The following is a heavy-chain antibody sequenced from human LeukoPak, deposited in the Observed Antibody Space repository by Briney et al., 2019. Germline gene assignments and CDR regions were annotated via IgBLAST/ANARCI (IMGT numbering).Heavy chain of an antibody. CDR2: IWYDGSNK. D-gene: IGHD6-19*01. Sequence: GQSLRLSCAASGFTFSTYGLHWVRQAPGKGLEWVAVIWYDGSNKYYADSVKGRFTISRDNSKNTLYLQMNSLRAEDTAVYYCARSGHSSGYTYWGQGTLVTVSS. J-gene: IGHJ4*02. V-gene: IGHV3-33*01. CDR3: ARSGHSSGYTY. CDR1: GFTFSTYG.